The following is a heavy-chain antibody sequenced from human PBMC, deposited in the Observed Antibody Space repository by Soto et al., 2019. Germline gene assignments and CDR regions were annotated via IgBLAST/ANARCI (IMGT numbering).Heavy chain of an antibody. CDR2: FDPDEAET. V-gene: IGHV1-24*01. CDR3: TTYHGDYNFDH. D-gene: IGHD4-17*01. J-gene: IGHJ5*02. CDR1: GYTLNEVA. Sequence: ASVKGSCKVSGYTLNEVAMHWVRQAPGKGLEWLGGFDPDEAETIYAQHFQGRVTMAEDTSTDTVYMELSSLRSEDTALYFCTTYHGDYNFDHWGQGTLVTVS.